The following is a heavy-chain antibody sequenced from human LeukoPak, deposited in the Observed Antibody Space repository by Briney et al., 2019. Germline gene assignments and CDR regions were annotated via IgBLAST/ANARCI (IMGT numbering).Heavy chain of an antibody. CDR2: ISAYNGNT. CDR1: GYTFTSYG. D-gene: IGHD2-21*02. Sequence: GASVKVSCKASGYTFTSYGISWVRQAPGQGLEWMGWISAYNGNTNYAQKLQGRVTMTTDTSTSTAYKELRSLRSDDTAVYYCARDEVTYCGGDCYWGTHDAFDIWGQGTMVTVSS. CDR3: ARDEVTYCGGDCYWGTHDAFDI. J-gene: IGHJ3*02. V-gene: IGHV1-18*01.